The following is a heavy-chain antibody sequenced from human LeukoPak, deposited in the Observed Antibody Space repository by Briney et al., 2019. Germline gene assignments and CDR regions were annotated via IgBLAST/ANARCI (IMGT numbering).Heavy chain of an antibody. CDR1: GYTFTSYG. V-gene: IGHV1-18*01. CDR3: ARLYSSSSYNWFDP. J-gene: IGHJ5*02. CDR2: ISAYNGNT. Sequence: GASVKVSCKASGYTFTSYGISWVRQAPGQGLEWMGWISAYNGNTNYAQKLQGRVTMTTDTSTSPAYMELRSLRSDDTAVYYCARLYSSSSYNWFDPWGQGTLVTVSS. D-gene: IGHD6-13*01.